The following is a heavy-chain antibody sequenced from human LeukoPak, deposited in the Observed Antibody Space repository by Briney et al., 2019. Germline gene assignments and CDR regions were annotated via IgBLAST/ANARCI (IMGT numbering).Heavy chain of an antibody. CDR2: ISYDGSNK. Sequence: GGSLRLSCAASGFALSSYGMHWVRQAPGKGLEWVAVISYDGSNKYYADSVKGRFTISRDNSKNTLYLQMNSLRAEDTAVYYCAKDGDDGSGSYYLLNWFDPWGQGTLVTVSS. CDR3: AKDGDDGSGSYYLLNWFDP. D-gene: IGHD3-10*01. J-gene: IGHJ5*02. CDR1: GFALSSYG. V-gene: IGHV3-30*18.